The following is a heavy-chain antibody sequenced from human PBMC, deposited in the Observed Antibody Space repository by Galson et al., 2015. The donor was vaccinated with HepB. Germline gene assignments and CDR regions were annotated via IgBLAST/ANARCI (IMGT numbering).Heavy chain of an antibody. CDR3: AREVVAAHNWFNP. D-gene: IGHD2-15*01. J-gene: IGHJ5*02. Sequence: SVKVSCKASGYTFPGYNIHWVRQAPGQGLEWMGLMNPNTGGTDYAQKFQGRVTITRDTSISTAYMEVSRLTSDDTAVYYCAREVVAAHNWFNPWGQGTLVTVPS. CDR2: MNPNTGGT. V-gene: IGHV1-2*06. CDR1: GYTFPGYN.